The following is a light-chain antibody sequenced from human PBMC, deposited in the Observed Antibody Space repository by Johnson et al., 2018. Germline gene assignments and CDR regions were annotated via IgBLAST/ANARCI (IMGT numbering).Light chain of an antibody. CDR2: ANN. V-gene: IGLV1-51*02. Sequence: QSVLTQPPSVSAAPGQKVTISCSGSSSNIGNNYVSWYQQLPRTAPKLLLSANNTPPSGIPDRSSAATSGTSATLGITGLQPGDEADYYCGTLDSSLSAGNVFGTGTKVTVL. CDR3: GTLDSSLSAGNV. CDR1: SSNIGNNY. J-gene: IGLJ1*01.